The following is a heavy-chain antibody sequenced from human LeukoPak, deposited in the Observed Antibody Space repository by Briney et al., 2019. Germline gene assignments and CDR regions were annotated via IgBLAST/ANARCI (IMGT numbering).Heavy chain of an antibody. CDR1: GGSISSYY. Sequence: SETLSLTCTVSGGSISSYYWSWIRQPPGKGLEWIGYIYYSGSTNYNPSLKSRVTISVDTSKNQISLKLSSVTAADTAVYYCARSSNTGSGSYPYWGQGTLVTVSS. CDR2: IYYSGST. V-gene: IGHV4-59*01. CDR3: ARSSNTGSGSYPY. D-gene: IGHD3-10*01. J-gene: IGHJ4*02.